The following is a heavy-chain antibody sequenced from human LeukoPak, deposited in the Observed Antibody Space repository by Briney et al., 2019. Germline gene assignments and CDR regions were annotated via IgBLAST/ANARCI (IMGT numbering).Heavy chain of an antibody. CDR3: ARGADSAETAFDC. CDR1: GFTFSTYG. D-gene: IGHD2-21*02. Sequence: PGRSLRLSCAASGFTFSTYGMHWVRQAPGKGLEWVSFIWYDGSNKYYADSVKGRFTISRDNPKNTLYLQMNSLRDEDTAVYYCARGADSAETAFDCWGQGTLVTVSS. V-gene: IGHV3-33*01. J-gene: IGHJ4*02. CDR2: IWYDGSNK.